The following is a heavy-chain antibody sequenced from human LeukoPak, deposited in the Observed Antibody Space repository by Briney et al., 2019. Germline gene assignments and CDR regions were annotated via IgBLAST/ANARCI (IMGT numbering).Heavy chain of an antibody. CDR3: ASIVVVPAAKGKGDWFDP. CDR1: GGSISSYY. CDR2: IYYSGST. J-gene: IGHJ5*02. V-gene: IGHV4-59*08. Sequence: SETLSLTCTVSGGSISSYYWSWIRQPPGKGLEWIGYIYYSGSTNYNPSLKSRVTISVDTSKNQFSLKLSSVTAADTAVYYCASIVVVPAAKGKGDWFDPWGQGTLVTVSS. D-gene: IGHD2-2*01.